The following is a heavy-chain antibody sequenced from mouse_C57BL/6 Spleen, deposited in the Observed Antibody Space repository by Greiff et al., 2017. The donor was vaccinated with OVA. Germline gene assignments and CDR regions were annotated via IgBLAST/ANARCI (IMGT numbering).Heavy chain of an antibody. CDR3: ASTVVDAYYFDY. Sequence: VHVKQSGPELVKPGASVKISCKASGYSFTDYNMNWVKQSNGKSLEWIGVINPNYGTTSYNQKFKGKATLTVDQSSSTAYMQLNSLTSEDSAVYYCASTVVDAYYFDYWGQGTTLTVSS. V-gene: IGHV1-39*01. CDR1: GYSFTDYN. D-gene: IGHD1-1*01. J-gene: IGHJ2*01. CDR2: INPNYGTT.